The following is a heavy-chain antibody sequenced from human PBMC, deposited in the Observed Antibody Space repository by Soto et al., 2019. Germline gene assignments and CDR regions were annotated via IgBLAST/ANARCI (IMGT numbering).Heavy chain of an antibody. D-gene: IGHD4-17*01. Sequence: QVQLVQSGAEVKKPGASVKVSCKASGYTFTSYDINWVRQATGQGHEWMGWMNPNSGNTGYAQKFHGRVTMTRNNSISTAYMELRSLRSEYTAVYYCARTLYGDNVDYWGQGTLVTVSS. V-gene: IGHV1-8*01. CDR1: GYTFTSYD. J-gene: IGHJ4*02. CDR2: MNPNSGNT. CDR3: ARTLYGDNVDY.